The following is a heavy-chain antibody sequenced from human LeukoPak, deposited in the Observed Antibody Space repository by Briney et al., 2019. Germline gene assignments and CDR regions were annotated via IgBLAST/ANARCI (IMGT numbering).Heavy chain of an antibody. Sequence: SETLSLTCTVSGGSISSYYWSWIRQPPGKGLEWIGYIYYSGSTNYNPSLKSRVTISVDTSKNQFSLKLSSVTAADTAVYYCVRDHCSGGSCKHDYWGQGTLVTVSS. J-gene: IGHJ4*02. D-gene: IGHD2-15*01. CDR1: GGSISSYY. CDR3: VRDHCSGGSCKHDY. V-gene: IGHV4-59*01. CDR2: IYYSGST.